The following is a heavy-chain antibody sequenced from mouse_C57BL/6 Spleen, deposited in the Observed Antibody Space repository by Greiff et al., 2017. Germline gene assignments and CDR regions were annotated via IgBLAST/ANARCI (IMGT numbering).Heavy chain of an antibody. CDR1: GFTFSDYY. J-gene: IGHJ1*03. V-gene: IGHV5-16*01. CDR2: INYDGSST. CDR3: ARGHYYGSSYWYFDV. D-gene: IGHD1-1*01. Sequence: EVKVVESEGGLVQPGSSMKLSCTASGFTFSDYYMAWVRQVPEKGLEWVANINYDGSSTYYLDSLKSRFIISRDNAKNILYLQMSSLKSEDTATYYCARGHYYGSSYWYFDVWGTGTTVTVSS.